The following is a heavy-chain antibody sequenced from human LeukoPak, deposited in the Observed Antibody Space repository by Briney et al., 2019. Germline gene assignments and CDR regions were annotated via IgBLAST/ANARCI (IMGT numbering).Heavy chain of an antibody. CDR3: AKDLGVQWLVPYYFDY. CDR2: VTSTNKI. V-gene: IGHV3-69-1*01. J-gene: IGHJ4*02. CDR1: GFTFSSHS. Sequence: GGSLRLSCVASGFTFSSHSINWVRQAPGKGLEWIATVTSTNKIHYADSVKGRFTISRDNAENSVYLQMNSLRDEDTAVYYCAKDLGVQWLVPYYFDYCGQGTLVTVSS. D-gene: IGHD6-19*01.